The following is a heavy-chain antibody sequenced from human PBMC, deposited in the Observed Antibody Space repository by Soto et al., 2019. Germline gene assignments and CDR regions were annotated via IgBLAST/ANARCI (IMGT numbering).Heavy chain of an antibody. CDR1: GFAFSTYS. CDR2: ISSSSSYI. J-gene: IGHJ4*02. V-gene: IGHV3-21*01. CDR3: ARDQVGFVVTTYDY. Sequence: GGSLRLSCAASGFAFSTYSMNWVRQAPGKGLEWVSSISSSSSYIYYADSVKGRFTISRDNAKNALYLQMNSLRAEDTAVYYCARDQVGFVVTTYDYWGQGTLVTVSS. D-gene: IGHD2-15*01.